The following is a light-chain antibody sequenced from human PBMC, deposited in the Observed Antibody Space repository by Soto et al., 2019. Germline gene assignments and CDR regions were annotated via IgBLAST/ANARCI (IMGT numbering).Light chain of an antibody. J-gene: IGLJ2*01. CDR1: SSDVGGNVY. V-gene: IGLV2-8*01. CDR2: EVN. Sequence: QSALTQPPSAYGSPVQSVTISCSGTSSDVGGNVYVSWYQQHPGRVPKLMIYEVNKRPSGVPDRFSGSKSGNTASLTVSGLHAEDEADYYCSSYAGSSIEVVFGGGTKLTVL. CDR3: SSYAGSSIEVV.